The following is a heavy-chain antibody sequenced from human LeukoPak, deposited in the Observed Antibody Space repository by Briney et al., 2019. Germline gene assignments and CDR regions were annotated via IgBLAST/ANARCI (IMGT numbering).Heavy chain of an antibody. CDR3: ARLIGFYSSSSNWFDP. D-gene: IGHD6-6*01. V-gene: IGHV4-4*09. J-gene: IGHJ5*02. CDR2: IYTSGRT. CDR1: GGSISSYY. Sequence: TETLSLTCTVSGGSISSYYWSWIRQPPGKGLEWIGYIYTSGRTNYNPSLKSRVTISVDTSKNQFSLKLSSVTAADTAVYYCARLIGFYSSSSNWFDPWGQGTLVTVSS.